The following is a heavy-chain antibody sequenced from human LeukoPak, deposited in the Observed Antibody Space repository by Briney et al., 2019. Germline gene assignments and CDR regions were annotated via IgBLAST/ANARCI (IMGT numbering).Heavy chain of an antibody. CDR3: ARDFTTVVNGGVMDY. D-gene: IGHD4-23*01. Sequence: GGSLRLSCAASGFTFESFGMNWVRQAPGKGLEWVSGISYSGRSTYYTDSVKGRFTISRDNSENTLYLQMNSLRAEDTAVYYCARDFTTVVNGGVMDYWGQGTLVTVSS. CDR2: ISYSGRST. V-gene: IGHV3-23*01. CDR1: GFTFESFG. J-gene: IGHJ4*02.